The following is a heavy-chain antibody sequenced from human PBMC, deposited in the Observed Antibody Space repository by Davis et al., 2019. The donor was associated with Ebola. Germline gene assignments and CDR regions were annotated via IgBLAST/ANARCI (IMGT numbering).Heavy chain of an antibody. Sequence: AASVKVSCKASGYTFTSYGISWVRQAPGQGLEWMGRIIPILGIANYAQKFQGRVTITADESTSTAYMELSSLRSEDTAVYYCARESGSYYEAFDYWGQGTLVTVSS. J-gene: IGHJ4*02. CDR3: ARESGSYYEAFDY. CDR2: IIPILGIA. V-gene: IGHV1-69*04. D-gene: IGHD1-26*01. CDR1: GYTFTSYG.